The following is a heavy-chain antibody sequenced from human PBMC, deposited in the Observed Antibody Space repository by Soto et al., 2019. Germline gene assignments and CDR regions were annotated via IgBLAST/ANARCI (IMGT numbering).Heavy chain of an antibody. CDR3: ARGRQAVGLEF. D-gene: IGHD1-26*01. CDR2: IYYSGST. J-gene: IGHJ4*02. V-gene: IGHV4-31*03. Sequence: SETLSLTCTVSGGSISSGGYYWSWIRQHPGKGLEWIGYIYYSGSTYYNPSLKSRVTISVDTSKNQFSLKLSSVTAADTAVYHCARGRQAVGLEFWGLGTLVTVSS. CDR1: GGSISSGGYY.